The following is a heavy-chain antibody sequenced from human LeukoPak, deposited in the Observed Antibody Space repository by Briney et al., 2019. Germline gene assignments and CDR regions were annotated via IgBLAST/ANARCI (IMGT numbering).Heavy chain of an antibody. CDR2: IHHSGST. Sequence: PSETLSLTCTVSGYSISGGYYWGWIRQPPGKGLEWIGSIHHSGSTYYNPSLKSRVTISVDTSKNQFSLKLSSVTAADTAVYYCASAPPSGFTRFDYWGQGTLVTVSS. D-gene: IGHD3-10*01. J-gene: IGHJ4*02. V-gene: IGHV4-38-2*02. CDR3: ASAPPSGFTRFDY. CDR1: GYSISGGYY.